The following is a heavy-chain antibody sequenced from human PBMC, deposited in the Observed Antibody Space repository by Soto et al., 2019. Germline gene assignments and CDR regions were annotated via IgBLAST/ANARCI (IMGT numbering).Heavy chain of an antibody. CDR3: ARIRVESSSCRFYYYGMDV. CDR1: GFDFSNYE. CDR2: IRSRGNII. Sequence: EVPLVQSGGGLIQPGGSLRLTCAGSGFDFSNYEMNLVGQAPGKGREWVSYIRSRGNIIYYADSVKGRFIISRDNSKNAVYLQMSSLRAEDTAIYHCARIRVESSSCRFYYYGMDVWGQGTTVTVS. D-gene: IGHD6-6*01. V-gene: IGHV3-48*03. J-gene: IGHJ6*02.